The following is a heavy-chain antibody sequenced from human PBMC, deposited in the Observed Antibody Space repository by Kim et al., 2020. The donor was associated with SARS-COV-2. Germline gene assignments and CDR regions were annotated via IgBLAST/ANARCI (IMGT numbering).Heavy chain of an antibody. CDR3: AKGGGRQQRYFDY. CDR1: GFTFSSYG. J-gene: IGHJ4*02. Sequence: GGSLRLSCAASGFTFSSYGMSWVRQAPGKGLELVSIISGTGGRTFYADSVNGRFTISRDNSKNTLYLQMSSLRAEDTAVYYCAKGGGRQQRYFDYWGQGTLVTVSS. D-gene: IGHD1-1*01. CDR2: ISGTGGRT. V-gene: IGHV3-23*01.